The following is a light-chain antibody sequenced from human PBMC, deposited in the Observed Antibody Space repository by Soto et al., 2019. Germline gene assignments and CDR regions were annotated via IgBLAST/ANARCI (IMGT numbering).Light chain of an antibody. Sequence: QSVLTQPASVSGSPGQSITISCTGTSSDVGRYNYVSWYQQHPGNAPKLVIYEVSNRPSGVSNRFSGSKSGNTASLIISGLKAEDQDAYYCSSYRRSTVVFGGGTKVTV. CDR3: SSYRRSTVV. V-gene: IGLV2-14*01. CDR2: EVS. CDR1: SSDVGRYNY. J-gene: IGLJ2*01.